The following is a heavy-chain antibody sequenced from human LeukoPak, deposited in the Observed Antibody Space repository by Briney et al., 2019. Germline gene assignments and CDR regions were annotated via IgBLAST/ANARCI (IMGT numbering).Heavy chain of an antibody. J-gene: IGHJ5*02. D-gene: IGHD3-3*01. CDR3: AKVVVIRPSWFDP. Sequence: PGGSLRLSCAASGFTFSSYWMSWVRQAPGKGLEWVANIKQDGSEKYYVVSVKGRFTISRDNSKNTLYLQMNSLRAEDTAVYYCAKVVVIRPSWFDPWGQGTLVTVSS. V-gene: IGHV3-7*03. CDR1: GFTFSSYW. CDR2: IKQDGSEK.